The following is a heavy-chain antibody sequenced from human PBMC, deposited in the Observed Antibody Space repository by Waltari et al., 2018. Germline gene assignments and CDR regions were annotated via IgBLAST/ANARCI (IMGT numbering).Heavy chain of an antibody. D-gene: IGHD7-27*01. Sequence: QVQLVQSGAEVKKPGASVKVSCKASGYTFTSYYMHWVRQAPGQGLEWMGIINPSGGSTSYAQKFQGRVTMTRDTSTSTVYMELSSLRAEDTAVYYCASSLGIESPFDYWGQGTLVTVSS. V-gene: IGHV1-46*01. CDR3: ASSLGIESPFDY. CDR1: GYTFTSYY. CDR2: INPSGGST. J-gene: IGHJ4*02.